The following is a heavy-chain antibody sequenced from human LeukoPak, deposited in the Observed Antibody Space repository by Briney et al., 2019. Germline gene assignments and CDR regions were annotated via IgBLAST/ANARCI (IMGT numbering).Heavy chain of an antibody. CDR3: VRDRGAVAGTAIFDY. D-gene: IGHD6-19*01. CDR2: ISSSSSYI. J-gene: IGHJ4*02. CDR1: GFTFSSYS. Sequence: PGGSLRLSCAASGFTFSSYSMNWVRQAPGKGLEWVSSISSSSSYIFYADSVKGRFTISRDNAKNSLYLQMNSLRAEDTAVYYCVRDRGAVAGTAIFDYWGQGTLVTVSS. V-gene: IGHV3-21*01.